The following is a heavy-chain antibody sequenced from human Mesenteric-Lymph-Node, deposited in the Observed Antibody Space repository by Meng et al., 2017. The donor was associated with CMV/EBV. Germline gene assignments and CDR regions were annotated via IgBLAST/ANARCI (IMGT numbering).Heavy chain of an antibody. D-gene: IGHD2-8*02. Sequence: SCATSGFTFSSYARHWVRQAPGKGLEWVAVVSYDGSETYYADSVKGRFTISRDNSRDTLYLHMSSLRNVDTAVYYCARDHTLDTGPGPWGQGTLVTVSS. CDR2: VSYDGSET. CDR3: ARDHTLDTGPGP. V-gene: IGHV3-30*04. J-gene: IGHJ5*02. CDR1: GFTFSSYA.